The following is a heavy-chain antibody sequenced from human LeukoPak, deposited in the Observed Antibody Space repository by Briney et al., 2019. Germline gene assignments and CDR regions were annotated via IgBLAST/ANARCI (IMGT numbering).Heavy chain of an antibody. Sequence: PGGSLRLSCAASGFTFSDHYIDWVRQAPGKGLEWVGRSRNKANSYTTGYAASVKGRFTISRDDSENSLYLQMNSLKTEDTAVYYCAAGTGKTDFDYWGQGTLVTVSS. CDR1: GFTFSDHY. D-gene: IGHD1/OR15-1a*01. CDR3: AAGTGKTDFDY. V-gene: IGHV3-72*01. J-gene: IGHJ4*02. CDR2: SRNKANSYTT.